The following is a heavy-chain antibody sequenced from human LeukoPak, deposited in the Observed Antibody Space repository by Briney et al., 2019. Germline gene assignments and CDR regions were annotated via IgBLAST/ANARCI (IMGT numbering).Heavy chain of an antibody. J-gene: IGHJ4*02. V-gene: IGHV3-30-3*01. CDR3: ARTTTPHYYGSGSYALGY. D-gene: IGHD3-10*01. CDR2: ISYDGSDT. CDR1: GFTFSSYA. Sequence: GGSLRLSCAASGFTFSSYAMHWVRQAPGKGLEWVAIISYDGSDTYYTDSVKGRFTISRDNSKNTLYLQMSSLSAEDTAVYYCARTTTPHYYGSGSYALGYWGQGTLVTVPS.